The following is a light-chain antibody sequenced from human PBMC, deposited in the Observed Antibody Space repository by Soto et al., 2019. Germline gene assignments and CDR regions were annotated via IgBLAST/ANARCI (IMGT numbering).Light chain of an antibody. CDR1: TSDVGGYDV. CDR2: EVN. CDR3: CSFAGSSTFWV. V-gene: IGLV2-23*02. Sequence: QSALTQPASVSGSPGQSITISCSGTTSDVGGYDVVSWYQQHPGKAPKLMIFEVNQRPSGVSDRFSGSKSGNTASLTISGLQAGDEVDYYCCSFAGSSTFWVFGGGTKVTVL. J-gene: IGLJ3*02.